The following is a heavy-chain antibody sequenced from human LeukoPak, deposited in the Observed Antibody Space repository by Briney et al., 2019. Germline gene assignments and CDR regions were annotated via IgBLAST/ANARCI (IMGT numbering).Heavy chain of an antibody. CDR3: AKDSLSYSSGWYNLGYFDY. CDR1: EFTFFTYW. V-gene: IGHV3-7*01. CDR2: IKQDGSEK. D-gene: IGHD6-19*01. J-gene: IGHJ4*02. Sequence: GGSLRLSCAASEFTFFTYWMTWVRQAPGKGLEWVANIKQDGSEKYYVDSVKGRFTISRDNAKNSLYLQMNSLRAEDTAVYYCAKDSLSYSSGWYNLGYFDYWGQGTLVTVSS.